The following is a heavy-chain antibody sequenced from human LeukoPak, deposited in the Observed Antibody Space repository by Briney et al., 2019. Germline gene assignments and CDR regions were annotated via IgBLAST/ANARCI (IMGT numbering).Heavy chain of an antibody. V-gene: IGHV1-69*05. CDR3: ARTSLEWELPLDY. J-gene: IGHJ4*02. CDR2: IIPIFGTA. D-gene: IGHD1-26*01. Sequence: GASVKVSCKASGGTFSSYAISWVRLAPGQGHEWMGRIIPIFGTANYAQKFQGRVTITTDESTSTAYMELSSLRSEDTAVYYCARTSLEWELPLDYWGQGTLVTVSS. CDR1: GGTFSSYA.